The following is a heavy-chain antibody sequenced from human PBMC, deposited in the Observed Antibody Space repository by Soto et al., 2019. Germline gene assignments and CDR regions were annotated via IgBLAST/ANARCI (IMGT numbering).Heavy chain of an antibody. V-gene: IGHV5-10-1*01. CDR1: GYIFTSYW. Sequence: VESLKIACKGSGYIFTSYWISCLLQVRVKGLEWMGRIDPSDSYTNYSPSFQGHVTIAADKSISTAYLQWSSLKASDTAMYSCARVDYYDTRHYGMGVWGQGTTVTVSS. CDR2: IDPSDSYT. CDR3: ARVDYYDTRHYGMGV. D-gene: IGHD3-22*01. J-gene: IGHJ6*02.